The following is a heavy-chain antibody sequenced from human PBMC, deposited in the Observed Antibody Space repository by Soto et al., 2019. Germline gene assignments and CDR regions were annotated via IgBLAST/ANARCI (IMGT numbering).Heavy chain of an antibody. CDR3: ARDHIVAVVPAAMGYYYYGMDV. CDR1: GGTFSSYA. D-gene: IGHD2-2*01. Sequence: QVQLVQSGAEVKKPGSSVKVSCKASGGTFSSYAISWVRQAPGQGLEWMGGIIPIFGTANYAQKFQGRVTITADKSTSTADMELSSLRSEDTAVYYCARDHIVAVVPAAMGYYYYGMDVWGQGTTVTVSS. CDR2: IIPIFGTA. V-gene: IGHV1-69*06. J-gene: IGHJ6*02.